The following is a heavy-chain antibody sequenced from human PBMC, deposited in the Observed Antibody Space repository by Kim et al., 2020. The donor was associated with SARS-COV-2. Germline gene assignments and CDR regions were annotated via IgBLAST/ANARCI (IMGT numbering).Heavy chain of an antibody. V-gene: IGHV4-39*01. D-gene: IGHD3-3*01. CDR1: GGSISSSSYY. CDR2: IYYSGST. J-gene: IGHJ5*02. Sequence: SETLSLTCTVSGGSISSSSYYWGWIRQPPGKGLEWIGSIYYSGSTYYNPSLKSRVTISVDTSKNQFSLKLSSVTAADTAVYYCARLQRRRITIFGVVEKGGCFDPWGQGPLHTVSS. CDR3: ARLQRRRITIFGVVEKGGCFDP.